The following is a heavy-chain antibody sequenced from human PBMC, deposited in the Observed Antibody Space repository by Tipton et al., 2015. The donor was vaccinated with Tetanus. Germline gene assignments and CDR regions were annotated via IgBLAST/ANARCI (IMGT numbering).Heavy chain of an antibody. J-gene: IGHJ4*02. D-gene: IGHD1-26*01. CDR1: GGPISSGGYY. CDR3: ARDQVRGARGWNYFDY. CDR2: IYYSGST. V-gene: IGHV4-31*03. Sequence: GLVKPSQTLSLSCTVSGGPISSGGYYWSWIRQHPGKGLEWIGDIYYSGSTYYNPSLKSRVPLSVDTSKNQFSLKLNSVSAADTAVYYCARDQVRGARGWNYFDYWGQGTLVTVSS.